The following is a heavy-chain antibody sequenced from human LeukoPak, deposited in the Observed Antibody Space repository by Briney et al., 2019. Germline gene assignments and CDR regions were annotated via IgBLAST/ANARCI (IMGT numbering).Heavy chain of an antibody. V-gene: IGHV3-23*01. Sequence: GGSLRLSCAASGFTFSTYGMSWVRQAPGKGLEWVSAISGAGGSTYYADSLKGRFTISRDNSKNTLYLQMNSLRVEATAIYYCAKRVAYSSGYYWDYWGQGTLVTVSS. D-gene: IGHD6-19*01. J-gene: IGHJ4*02. CDR3: AKRVAYSSGYYWDY. CDR1: GFTFSTYG. CDR2: ISGAGGST.